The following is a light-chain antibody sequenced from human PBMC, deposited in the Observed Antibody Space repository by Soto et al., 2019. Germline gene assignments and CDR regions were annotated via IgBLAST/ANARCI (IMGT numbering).Light chain of an antibody. CDR3: MQGTHWPWT. Sequence: DVVMTQSPLSLPVTLGQPASISCRSSQSLVYSDGNTYLNWFQQRPGQSPRRLIYNVSNRDSGVPDRFSGSGSGTDFTLKISRVEAEDVGVYSCMQGTHWPWTFGQGTEIEMK. V-gene: IGKV2-30*01. CDR2: NVS. J-gene: IGKJ1*01. CDR1: QSLVYSDGNTY.